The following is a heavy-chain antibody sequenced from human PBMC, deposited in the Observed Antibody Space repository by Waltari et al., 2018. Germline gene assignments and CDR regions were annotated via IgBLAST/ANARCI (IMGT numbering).Heavy chain of an antibody. V-gene: IGHV4-38-2*01. D-gene: IGHD6-13*01. CDR2: IYHSGST. J-gene: IGHJ6*02. CDR3: ARQAVSSSWYPKSGMDV. Sequence: VQLVESGGGLVKPGGSLRLSCAASGFTFSSYSMNWVRQAPGKGLEWIGSIYHSGSTYYNPSLKSRVTISVDTSKNQFSLKLSSVTAADTAVYYCARQAVSSSWYPKSGMDVWGQGTTVTVSS. CDR1: GFTFSSYS.